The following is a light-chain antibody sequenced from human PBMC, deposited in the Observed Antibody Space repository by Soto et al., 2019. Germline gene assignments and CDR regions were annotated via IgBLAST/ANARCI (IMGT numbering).Light chain of an antibody. Sequence: EIVLTQSPGTLSLSPVERATLSCRASQSVSSSYLAWYQQKPGQAPRLLIYGASSRATGIPARFSGSGSGTDFTLTIRRLEPEDFAVYYCQHYGSSKITFGQGTRLELK. CDR3: QHYGSSKIT. V-gene: IGKV3-20*01. CDR1: QSVSSSY. J-gene: IGKJ5*01. CDR2: GAS.